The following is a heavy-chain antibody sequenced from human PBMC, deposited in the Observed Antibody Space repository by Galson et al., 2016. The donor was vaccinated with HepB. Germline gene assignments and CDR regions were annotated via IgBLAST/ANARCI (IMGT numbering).Heavy chain of an antibody. CDR1: GGTLSSYA. V-gene: IGHV1-69*13. CDR2: IIPILGTP. CDR3: ASGPAGRRFDWSKMKYYYYGMDV. J-gene: IGHJ6*02. D-gene: IGHD3-9*01. Sequence: SVKVSCKASGGTLSSYAISWVRQAPGQGLEWMGGIIPILGTPNYAQKFHGRVTITADESTSTAYMELSSLRSEDTAVYYCASGPAGRRFDWSKMKYYYYGMDVWGQGTTVTVSS.